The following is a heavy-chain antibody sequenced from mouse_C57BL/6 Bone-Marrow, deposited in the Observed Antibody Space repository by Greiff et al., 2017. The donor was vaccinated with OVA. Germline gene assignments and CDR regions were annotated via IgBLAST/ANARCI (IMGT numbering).Heavy chain of an antibody. V-gene: IGHV3-6*01. CDR2: ISYDGSN. CDR3: AKEINY. J-gene: IGHJ2*01. Sequence: ESGPGLVKPSQSLSLTCSVTGYSITSGYYWNWIRQFPGNKLEWMGYISYDGSNNYNPSLKNRISITRDTSKNQFFLKLNSVTTEDTATYYCAKEINYGGQGTTLTVSS. CDR1: GYSITSGYY.